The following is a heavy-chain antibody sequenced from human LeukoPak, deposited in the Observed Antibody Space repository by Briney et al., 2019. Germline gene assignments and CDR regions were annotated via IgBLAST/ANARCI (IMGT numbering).Heavy chain of an antibody. D-gene: IGHD3-16*02. CDR2: INHSGST. CDR3: ARGLGGYDYVWGSYRTYNWFDP. CDR1: GGSVSSGGYY. V-gene: IGHV4-39*07. Sequence: PSETLSLTCTVSGGSVSSGGYYWSWIRQPPGKGLEWIGAINHSGSTNYNPSLKSRVTISVDTSKNQFSLKLSSVTAADTAVYYCARGLGGYDYVWGSYRTYNWFDPWGQGTLVTVSS. J-gene: IGHJ5*02.